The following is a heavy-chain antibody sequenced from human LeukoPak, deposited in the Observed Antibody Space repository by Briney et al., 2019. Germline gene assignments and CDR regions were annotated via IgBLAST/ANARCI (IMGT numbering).Heavy chain of an antibody. CDR2: IYHRGCT. J-gene: IGHJ3*02. V-gene: IGHV4-38-2*02. Sequence: SETLSLTCTVSGYSISSGYYWGWIRQPPGKGLEWIGSIYHRGCTYYNPSLTSRVTISVDTSKNQFSLKLSSVTAADTAVYYCARVLGIVVVPAAYAAFDIWGQGTMVTVSS. D-gene: IGHD2-2*01. CDR3: ARVLGIVVVPAAYAAFDI. CDR1: GYSISSGYY.